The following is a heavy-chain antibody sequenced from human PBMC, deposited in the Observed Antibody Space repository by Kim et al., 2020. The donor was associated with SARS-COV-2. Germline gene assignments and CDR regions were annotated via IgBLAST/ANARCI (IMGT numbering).Heavy chain of an antibody. J-gene: IGHJ2*01. Sequence: YTPTLKGRVTISVDTSRKQFSLGLSSVTAADAAVYYCARHLRNWYFDLWGRGTLVTVSS. V-gene: IGHV4-39*01. CDR3: ARHLRNWYFDL.